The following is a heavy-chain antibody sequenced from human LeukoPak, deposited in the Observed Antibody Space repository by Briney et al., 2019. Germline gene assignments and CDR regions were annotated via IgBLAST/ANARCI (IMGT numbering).Heavy chain of an antibody. CDR3: ARYIVSYPHDAFDI. CDR2: IYYSGST. V-gene: IGHV4-61*05. J-gene: IGHJ3*02. CDR1: GGSISSSSSY. D-gene: IGHD1-26*01. Sequence: SETLSLTCTVSGGSISSSSSYWGWIRQPPGKGLEWIGYIYYSGSTSYNPSLKSRVTISVDTSKKQFSLRLSSVTAADTAFYYCARYIVSYPHDAFDIWGQGTMVTVSS.